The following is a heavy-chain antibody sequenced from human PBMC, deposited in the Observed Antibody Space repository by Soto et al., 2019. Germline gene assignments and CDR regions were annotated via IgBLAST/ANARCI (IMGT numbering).Heavy chain of an antibody. J-gene: IGHJ4*02. D-gene: IGHD2-15*01. V-gene: IGHV1-58*01. CDR2: IDVGSGNA. CDR1: GFTFSSSA. Sequence: SVKVSCKTSGFTFSSSAVHWVRQARGHRLQWIGWIDVGSGNANYAQMLQERIGISRDMSTSTAYMELSSLRSEDTAVYYCARESRYCSGGSCYFLPGIDYWGQGTLVTVSS. CDR3: ARESRYCSGGSCYFLPGIDY.